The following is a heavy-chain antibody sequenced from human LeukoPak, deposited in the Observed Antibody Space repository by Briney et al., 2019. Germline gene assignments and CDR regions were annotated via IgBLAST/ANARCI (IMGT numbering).Heavy chain of an antibody. J-gene: IGHJ4*02. CDR1: GYTFTAYF. CDR2: ISPNGGGT. V-gene: IGHV1-2*02. D-gene: IGHD3-16*02. Sequence: ASVRVSCKASGYTFTAYFIHWVRQAPGQGLEWMGWISPNGGGTNYAQKFQGRVTMTSDTSINTVYMELSSLRFDDTAVYYCAKPLSPYQYYFDHWGQGTLLRVSS. CDR3: AKPLSPYQYYFDH.